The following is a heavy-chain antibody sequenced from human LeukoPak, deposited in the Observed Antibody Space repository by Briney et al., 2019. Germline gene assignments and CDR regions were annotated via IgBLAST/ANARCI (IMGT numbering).Heavy chain of an antibody. V-gene: IGHV4-4*07. J-gene: IGHJ4*02. CDR2: IYTSGST. Sequence: PSETLSLTCTVSGGSISSYYWSWIRQPAGKGLEWIGRIYTSGSTNYNPSLKSRVTMSVDTPKNQFSLKLSSVTAADTAVYYCARDVYYYDSSGFYLFDYWGQGTLVTVSS. CDR1: GGSISSYY. CDR3: ARDVYYYDSSGFYLFDY. D-gene: IGHD3-22*01.